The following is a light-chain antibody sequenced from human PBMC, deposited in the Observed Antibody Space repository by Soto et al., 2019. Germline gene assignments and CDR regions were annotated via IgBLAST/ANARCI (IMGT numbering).Light chain of an antibody. Sequence: QSALTQPPSASGSPGQSVTISCTGTSSDVGGYNYVSWYQQHPGKAPKLMIYEVSKRPSGVPDRFSGSKSGNTASLTVSGLQAEDEADYYCNLYVGNNNLVFGGGTKLTVL. V-gene: IGLV2-8*01. CDR3: NLYVGNNNLV. J-gene: IGLJ2*01. CDR2: EVS. CDR1: SSDVGGYNY.